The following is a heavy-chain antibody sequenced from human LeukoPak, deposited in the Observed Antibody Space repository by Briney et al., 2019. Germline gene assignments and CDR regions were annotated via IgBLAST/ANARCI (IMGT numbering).Heavy chain of an antibody. V-gene: IGHV1-2*06. CDR1: GYTFTGYY. CDR2: INPNSGGT. J-gene: IGHJ4*02. Sequence: ASVKVSCKASGYTFTGYYMHWVRQAPGQGLEWMGRINPNSGGTNYAQKFQGRVTMTRDTSISTAYMELSRLRSDDTAVYYCARALSEYDILTGYYSNHFDYWGQGTLVTVSS. D-gene: IGHD3-9*01. CDR3: ARALSEYDILTGYYSNHFDY.